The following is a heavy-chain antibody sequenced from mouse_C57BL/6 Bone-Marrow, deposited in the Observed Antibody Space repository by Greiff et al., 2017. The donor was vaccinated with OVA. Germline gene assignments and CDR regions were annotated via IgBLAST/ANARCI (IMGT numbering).Heavy chain of an antibody. CDR3: ARQAYYSNFDD. V-gene: IGHV1-69*01. J-gene: IGHJ2*01. Sequence: QVQLQQPGAELVMPGASVKLSCKASGYTFTSYWMHWVKQRPGQGLEWIGEIDPSDSYTNYNQKFKGKSTLTVDKSSSTAYMQLSSLTSEDSAVYYCARQAYYSNFDDWGQGNTLTGSS. D-gene: IGHD2-5*01. CDR2: IDPSDSYT. CDR1: GYTFTSYW.